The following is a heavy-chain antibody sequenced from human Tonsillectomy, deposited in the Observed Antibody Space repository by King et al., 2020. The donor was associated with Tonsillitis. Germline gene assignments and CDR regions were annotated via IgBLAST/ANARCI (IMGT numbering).Heavy chain of an antibody. D-gene: IGHD3-10*01. Sequence: VQLVESGAEVKKPGSSVKVSCKASGGTFSSYDISWVRQAPGQGLEWMGGIIPIFGTANYAQRFQGRVTIAADESTSTAYMELSSLGSEDTSVYYCARASGSGSYYNAGGFDYWGQGSLVTVSS. CDR1: GGTFSSYD. CDR3: ARASGSGSYYNAGGFDY. V-gene: IGHV1-69*01. CDR2: IIPIFGTA. J-gene: IGHJ4*02.